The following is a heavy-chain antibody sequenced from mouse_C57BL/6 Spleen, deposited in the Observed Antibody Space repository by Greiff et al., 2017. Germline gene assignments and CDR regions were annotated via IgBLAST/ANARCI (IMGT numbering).Heavy chain of an antibody. D-gene: IGHD2-13*01. CDR2: IRRKSSNYAT. Sequence: EVKLLESGGGLVQPKGSLKLSCAASGFTFSTYAMHWVRQAPGKGLEWVARIRRKSSNYATYYADAVKDRFTISRDNSQRMLYMQMNKLKTEDTDMYYCVRDLPYGDEGDYWGQGTSVTVSS. V-gene: IGHV10-3*01. CDR3: VRDLPYGDEGDY. CDR1: GFTFSTYA. J-gene: IGHJ4*01.